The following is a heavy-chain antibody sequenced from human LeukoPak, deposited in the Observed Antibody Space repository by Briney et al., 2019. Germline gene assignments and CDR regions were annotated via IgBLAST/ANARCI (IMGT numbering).Heavy chain of an antibody. D-gene: IGHD1-26*01. CDR1: GGSITSGSYY. CDR3: ARDRKSGSYGFDY. CDR2: IYTSGST. Sequence: SQTLSLTRTVSGGSITSGSYYWSSVRQPAGKGLEWIGRIYTSGSTNYNPSLKSRVTISVDTSKNQFSLKLSSVTAADTAVYYCARDRKSGSYGFDYWGQGTLVTVSS. J-gene: IGHJ4*02. V-gene: IGHV4-61*02.